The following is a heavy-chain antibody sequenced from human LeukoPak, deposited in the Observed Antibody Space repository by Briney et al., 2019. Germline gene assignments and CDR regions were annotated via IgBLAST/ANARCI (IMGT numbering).Heavy chain of an antibody. CDR3: ARDPGSIAVAGFIDY. CDR1: GFTFSSYS. Sequence: GGSLRLSCAASGFTFSSYSMNWVRQAPGKGLEWVSPISSSSSYIYYADSVKGRFTISRDNAKNSLYLQMNSLRAEDTAVYYCARDPGSIAVAGFIDYWGQGTLVTVSS. D-gene: IGHD6-19*01. CDR2: ISSSSSYI. V-gene: IGHV3-21*01. J-gene: IGHJ4*02.